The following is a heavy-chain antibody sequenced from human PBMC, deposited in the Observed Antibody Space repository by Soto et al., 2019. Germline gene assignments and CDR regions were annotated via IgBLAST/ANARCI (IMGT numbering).Heavy chain of an antibody. CDR1: GFSLSTTGVG. J-gene: IGHJ4*02. Sequence: QITLKESGPTLVKPTQTLTLTCTFSGFSLSTTGVGVGWIRQPPGKTLEWLALIYWDDDKRYSPSLNSRLTITKDTSKIQVVLIMTNMNPVDTATYYCAQSSGWFTGGDYWGQGTLVTVSS. CDR3: AQSSGWFTGGDY. D-gene: IGHD6-19*01. V-gene: IGHV2-5*02. CDR2: IYWDDDK.